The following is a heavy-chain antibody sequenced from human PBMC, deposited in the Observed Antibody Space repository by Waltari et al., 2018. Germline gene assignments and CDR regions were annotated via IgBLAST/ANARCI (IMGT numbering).Heavy chain of an antibody. CDR1: GFSLNSGGVG. CDR3: AHRRLWQWLSFDF. J-gene: IGHJ4*02. Sequence: QITLKESGPALVKPTQTLTLTCTFSGFSLNSGGVGVGWIRQPPGEALEWLALIYWDDEKYYRPSLKSRLSITKDTTKNQVVLTMTDMDPVDTATYFCAHRRLWQWLSFDFWGPGILVAVSS. CDR2: IYWDDEK. V-gene: IGHV2-5*02. D-gene: IGHD6-19*01.